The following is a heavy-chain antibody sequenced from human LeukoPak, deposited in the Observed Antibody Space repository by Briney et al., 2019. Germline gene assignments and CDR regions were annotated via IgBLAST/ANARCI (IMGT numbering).Heavy chain of an antibody. CDR1: GGSIATHY. J-gene: IGHJ3*02. V-gene: IGHV4-59*11. CDR2: INYSGAT. Sequence: PSETLSLTCTVSGGSIATHYWSWIRQPPGKGLEWIGYINYSGATNFNPSLNSRATISVGTSRNQFSLKLSSVTAADTAVYYCARGGGTFDIWGQGTMVAVSS. CDR3: ARGGGTFDI. D-gene: IGHD6-25*01.